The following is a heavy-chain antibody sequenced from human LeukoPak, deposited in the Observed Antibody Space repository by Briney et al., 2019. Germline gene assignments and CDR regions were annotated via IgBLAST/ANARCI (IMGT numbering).Heavy chain of an antibody. D-gene: IGHD4-17*01. J-gene: IGHJ4*02. CDR1: GFTFNFYG. CDR2: ISGGGSST. CDR3: ARPYRGGGDYWSFDF. Sequence: GGSLRLSCAASGFTFNFYGMAWVRQAPGRGLEWVSGISGGGSSTYYADSVKGRFTISRDNPKNMLYLQVNSLRADDTAVYYCARPYRGGGDYWSFDFWGQGTLVTVSS. V-gene: IGHV3-23*01.